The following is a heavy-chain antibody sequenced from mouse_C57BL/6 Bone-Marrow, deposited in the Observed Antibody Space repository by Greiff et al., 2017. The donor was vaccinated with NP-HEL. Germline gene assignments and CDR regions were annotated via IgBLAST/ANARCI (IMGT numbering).Heavy chain of an antibody. CDR3: ALYWYYFDY. Sequence: VQLQQSGPELVKPGASVKISCKASGYAFSSSWMNWVKQRPGKGLEWIGRIYPGDGDTNYNGKFKGKATLTADKSSSTAYMQLSSLTSEDSAFYFCALYWYYFDYWGQGTTLTVSS. CDR1: GYAFSSSW. J-gene: IGHJ2*01. V-gene: IGHV1-82*01. D-gene: IGHD2-12*01. CDR2: IYPGDGDT.